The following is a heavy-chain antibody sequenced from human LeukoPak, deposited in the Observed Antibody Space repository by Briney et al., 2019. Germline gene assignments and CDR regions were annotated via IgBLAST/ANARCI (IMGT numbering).Heavy chain of an antibody. Sequence: SETLPLTCTVSCGSISSGDYYWSWIRQPPGKGLEWIGYIYYSGSTYYNPSLKSRVTISVDTSKNQFSLKLSSVTAADTAVYYCARGLLGCSGGSCYVWAFDIWGQGTMVTVSS. CDR2: IYYSGST. CDR1: CGSISSGDYY. J-gene: IGHJ3*02. CDR3: ARGLLGCSGGSCYVWAFDI. D-gene: IGHD2-15*01. V-gene: IGHV4-30-4*08.